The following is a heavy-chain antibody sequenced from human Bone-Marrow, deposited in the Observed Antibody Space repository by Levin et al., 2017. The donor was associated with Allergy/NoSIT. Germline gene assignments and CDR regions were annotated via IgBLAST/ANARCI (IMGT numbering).Heavy chain of an antibody. V-gene: IGHV1-2*02. D-gene: IGHD2-15*01. Sequence: ASVKVSCKAFGYSFTGHYLHWVRQAPGQGLEWMGWMNPSTGGIKFGDNFQGRVSMTRDTSIGTAYMELRRLRSDDTAVYYCAKVAGTLVGVDDYFDYWGQGTLVTVSS. J-gene: IGHJ4*02. CDR1: GYSFTGHY. CDR3: AKVAGTLVGVDDYFDY. CDR2: MNPSTGGI.